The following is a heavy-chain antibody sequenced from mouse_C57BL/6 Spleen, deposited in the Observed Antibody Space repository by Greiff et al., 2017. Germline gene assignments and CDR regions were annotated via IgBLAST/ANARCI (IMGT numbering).Heavy chain of an antibody. V-gene: IGHV5-9*01. CDR3: ARRGLREYFDY. CDR2: ISGGGGNT. J-gene: IGHJ2*01. D-gene: IGHD2-4*01. Sequence: EVTLVESGGGLVKPGGSLKLSCAASGFTFSSYTMSWVRQTPEKRLEWVATISGGGGNTHYPDSVKGRFTISRDNANNTLYLQMSSLRSEDTALYYCARRGLREYFDYWGQGTTLTVSS. CDR1: GFTFSSYT.